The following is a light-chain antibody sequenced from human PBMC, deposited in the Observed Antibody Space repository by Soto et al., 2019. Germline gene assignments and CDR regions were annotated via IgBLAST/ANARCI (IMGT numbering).Light chain of an antibody. CDR3: SSYTSSSLVV. CDR1: SSDVGGYNY. J-gene: IGLJ2*01. V-gene: IGLV2-14*01. Sequence: QSVQTQPASVSGSPGQSITISCTGTSSDVGGYNYVSWYQQHPGKAPKLMIYEVSNRPSGVSNRFSGSKSGNTASLTISGLQAEDEADYYCSSYTSSSLVVFGGGTKLTVL. CDR2: EVS.